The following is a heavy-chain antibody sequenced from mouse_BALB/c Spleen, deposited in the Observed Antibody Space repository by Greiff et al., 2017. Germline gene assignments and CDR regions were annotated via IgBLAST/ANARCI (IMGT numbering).Heavy chain of an antibody. CDR3: ARDPYDNDEGVDY. CDR1: GYSFTGYY. CDR2: VNPNNGGT. D-gene: IGHD2-4*01. Sequence: VQLQQSGPDLVKPWASVKISCTASGYSFTGYYMHWVQQSHGKSLEWIGRVNPNNGGTSYNQKFKGKAILTVDKSSSTDYMELRSLTSEDSVVYYGARDPYDNDEGVDYWGQGTTLTVSS. J-gene: IGHJ2*01. V-gene: IGHV1-26*01.